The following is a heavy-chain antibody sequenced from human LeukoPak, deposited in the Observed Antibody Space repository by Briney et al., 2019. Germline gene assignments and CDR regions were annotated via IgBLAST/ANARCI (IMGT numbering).Heavy chain of an antibody. V-gene: IGHV3-30-3*01. CDR1: GFTFSSYA. J-gene: IGHJ4*02. Sequence: PGGSLRLSCAASGFTFSSYAMHWVRQAPGKGLEWVAVISYDGSNKYYADSVKGRFTISRDNSKNTLYLQMNSLRAEDTAVYYCARVEGGGIAVAAYDYWGQETLVTVSS. CDR2: ISYDGSNK. D-gene: IGHD6-19*01. CDR3: ARVEGGGIAVAAYDY.